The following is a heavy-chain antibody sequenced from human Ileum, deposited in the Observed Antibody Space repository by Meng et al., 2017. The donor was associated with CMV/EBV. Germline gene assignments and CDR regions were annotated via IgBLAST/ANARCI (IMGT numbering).Heavy chain of an antibody. J-gene: IGHJ4*02. Sequence: GGSLRLSCAASGLNFGDYGMSWVRQAPGKGLEWVSTINWNSGYTRYAESVKGRFTISRDNTKNSLYLQMNSVRSEDTALYYCATVAETRYCSGGSCYTFFDYWGQGSLVTVSS. CDR3: ATVAETRYCSGGSCYTFFDY. CDR2: INWNSGYT. CDR1: GLNFGDYG. V-gene: IGHV3-20*04. D-gene: IGHD2-15*01.